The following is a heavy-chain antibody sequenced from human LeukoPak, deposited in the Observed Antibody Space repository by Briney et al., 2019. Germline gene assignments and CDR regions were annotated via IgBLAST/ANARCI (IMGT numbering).Heavy chain of an antibody. CDR2: IYYSGST. CDR1: GGSISSSSYY. V-gene: IGHV4-39*01. Sequence: SETLSLTCTVSGGSISSSSYYWGWIRQPPGKGLEWIGSIYYSGSTYYNPSLKSRVTISVDTSKNQFSLKPSSVTAADTAVYYCARQKAIGVEAYYYYGMDVWGQGTTVTVSS. CDR3: ARQKAIGVEAYYYYGMDV. J-gene: IGHJ6*02. D-gene: IGHD2-21*01.